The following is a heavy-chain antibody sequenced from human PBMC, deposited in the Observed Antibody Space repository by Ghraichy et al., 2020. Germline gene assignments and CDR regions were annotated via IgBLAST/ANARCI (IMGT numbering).Heavy chain of an antibody. CDR2: NYYRGGP. CDR1: GASITSDLYY. V-gene: IGHV4-31*03. J-gene: IGHJ6*02. D-gene: IGHD4-23*01. Sequence: SETLSLTCTVSGASITSDLYYWTWIRQRPGKGLEWIGYNYYRGGPFYNPSLKSRLTISIDTSNNQFSLKLSSVTAADTAVYYCVRDSSYGGSYYHYGMDVWGQGTTVTVSS. CDR3: VRDSSYGGSYYHYGMDV.